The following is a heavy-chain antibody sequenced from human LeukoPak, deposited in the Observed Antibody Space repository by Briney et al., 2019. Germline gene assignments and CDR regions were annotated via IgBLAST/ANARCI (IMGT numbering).Heavy chain of an antibody. J-gene: IGHJ4*02. CDR2: ISAYNGNT. Sequence: ASVKVSCKASGYTFTSYGISWVRQAPGQELEWMGWISAYNGNTNYAQKLQGRVTMTTDTSTSTAYMELRSLRSDDTAVYYCARDVVVVPAAIPLDYWGQGTLVTVSS. CDR3: ARDVVVVPAAIPLDY. CDR1: GYTFTSYG. D-gene: IGHD2-2*02. V-gene: IGHV1-18*01.